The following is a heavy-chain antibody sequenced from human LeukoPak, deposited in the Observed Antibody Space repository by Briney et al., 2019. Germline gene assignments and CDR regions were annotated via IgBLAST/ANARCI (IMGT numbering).Heavy chain of an antibody. Sequence: SETLSLTCAVYGGSFSGYYWSWIRQPPGKGLEWIGEINHSGSTNYNPSLKSRVTISVDTSKNQFSLKLSSVTAADTAVYYCARDAYYYDSSGYYIVDCWGQGTLVTVSS. D-gene: IGHD3-22*01. CDR3: ARDAYYYDSSGYYIVDC. CDR1: GGSFSGYY. J-gene: IGHJ4*02. CDR2: INHSGST. V-gene: IGHV4-34*01.